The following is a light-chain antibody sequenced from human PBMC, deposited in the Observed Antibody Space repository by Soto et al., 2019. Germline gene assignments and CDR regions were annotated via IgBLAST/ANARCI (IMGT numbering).Light chain of an antibody. V-gene: IGKV1-5*01. CDR3: QQYNSPLT. J-gene: IGKJ4*01. Sequence: DIQMTQSPSTLSAYVEDRVTITCRASQSISSWLAWYQYKSGKAPKLLIYDASSLAGGVPSRFSGSVSGTEFTLTISSKHPDYFETYYCQQYNSPLTFGGGTKVEIK. CDR2: DAS. CDR1: QSISSW.